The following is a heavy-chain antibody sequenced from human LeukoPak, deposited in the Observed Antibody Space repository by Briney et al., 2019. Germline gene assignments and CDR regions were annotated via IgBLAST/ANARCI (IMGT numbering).Heavy chain of an antibody. V-gene: IGHV4-4*07. CDR3: ARDAVAGVGLNYFDF. CDR1: GGSISSYY. D-gene: IGHD6-19*01. J-gene: IGHJ4*02. Sequence: PSETLSLTCTVSGGSISSYYWSWVRQPAGKGLEWIGRIYTTGTTNYNPSLKSRVTIPVDKSKNQFSLKVSSVTAADTAVYYCARDAVAGVGLNYFDFWGQGTLVTVSS. CDR2: IYTTGTT.